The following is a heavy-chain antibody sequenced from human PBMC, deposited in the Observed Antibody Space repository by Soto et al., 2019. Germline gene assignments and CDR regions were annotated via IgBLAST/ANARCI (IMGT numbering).Heavy chain of an antibody. Sequence: QVQLVESGGGVVQPGRSLRLSCAASGFTFSSYAMHWVRQAPGKGLEWVAVISYDGSNKYYADSVKGRFTISRDNSKNTLYLHMNSLRAEDTAVYYCARDVAWYDSSGYLLNWGQGTLVTVSS. CDR3: ARDVAWYDSSGYLLN. J-gene: IGHJ4*02. CDR2: ISYDGSNK. CDR1: GFTFSSYA. D-gene: IGHD3-22*01. V-gene: IGHV3-30-3*01.